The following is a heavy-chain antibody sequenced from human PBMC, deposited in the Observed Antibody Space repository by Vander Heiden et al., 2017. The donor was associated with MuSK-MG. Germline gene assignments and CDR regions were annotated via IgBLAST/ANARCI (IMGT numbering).Heavy chain of an antibody. CDR3: ARVFSSSPRVYYYGMDV. D-gene: IGHD6-13*01. CDR1: GYTFTSYD. CDR2: MNPNSGNT. J-gene: IGHJ6*02. Sequence: QVQLVQSGAEVKKPGASVKVSCKASGYTFTSYDINWVRQATGQGLEWMGWMNPNSGNTGYAQKFQGRVTMTRNTSISTAYMELSSLRSEDTAVYYCARVFSSSPRVYYYGMDVWGQGTTVTVSS. V-gene: IGHV1-8*01.